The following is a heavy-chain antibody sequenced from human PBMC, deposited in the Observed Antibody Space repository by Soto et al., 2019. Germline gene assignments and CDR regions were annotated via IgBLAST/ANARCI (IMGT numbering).Heavy chain of an antibody. CDR2: INPISGGT. Sequence: ASVKVSCKASGYTFTGYYIHWVRQAPGQGLEWVGWINPISGGTEYAQKFQGRVTMTRDTSISTAYMELSSLRSEDTAVYYCARDSYNSDYYFDYWGQGTLVTVSS. V-gene: IGHV1-2*02. J-gene: IGHJ4*02. CDR1: GYTFTGYY. CDR3: ARDSYNSDYYFDY. D-gene: IGHD1-1*01.